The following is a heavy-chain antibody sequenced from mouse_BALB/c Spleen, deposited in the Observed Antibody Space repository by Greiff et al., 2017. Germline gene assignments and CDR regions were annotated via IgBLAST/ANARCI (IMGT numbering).Heavy chain of an antibody. J-gene: IGHJ2*01. CDR2: IDPSDSYT. CDR3: TRGGILTSAYFDY. CDR1: GYTFTSYW. D-gene: IGHD3-1*01. V-gene: IGHV1S127*01. Sequence: QVQLQQPGAELVKPGASVKMSCKASGYTFTSYWMHWVKQRPGQGLEWIGVIDPSDSYTSYNQKFKGKATLTVDTSSSTAYMQLSSLTSEDSAVYYCTRGGILTSAYFDYWGQGTTLTVSS.